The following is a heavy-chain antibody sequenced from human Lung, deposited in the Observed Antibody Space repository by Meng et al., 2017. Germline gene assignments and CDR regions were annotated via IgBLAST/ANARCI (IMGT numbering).Heavy chain of an antibody. Sequence: QVQLVQSGAEVKKPGASVKVSCKAFGYTFTSYYIHWVRQAPGQGLEWMGLINSSGDYTRYAQRFQGRVTMTRDTSTSTVYMELSSLRSEDTAVYFCARDVRLLEAYFDYWGQGTLVTVSS. J-gene: IGHJ4*02. CDR3: ARDVRLLEAYFDY. D-gene: IGHD6-25*01. V-gene: IGHV1-46*03. CDR1: GYTFTSYY. CDR2: INSSGDYT.